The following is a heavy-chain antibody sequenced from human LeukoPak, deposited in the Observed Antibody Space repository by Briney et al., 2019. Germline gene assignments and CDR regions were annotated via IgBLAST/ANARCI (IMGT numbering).Heavy chain of an antibody. D-gene: IGHD3-22*01. CDR2: IVVGSSNT. Sequence: ASVKVSCKASGFTFTSSAMQWVRQARGQRLEWIGWIVVGSSNTNYAQKFQERVTITWDMSTSTAYMELSSLRSEDTAVYYCARGSLYYYDSSGYYYGYWGQGTLVTVSS. J-gene: IGHJ4*02. V-gene: IGHV1-58*02. CDR1: GFTFTSSA. CDR3: ARGSLYYYDSSGYYYGY.